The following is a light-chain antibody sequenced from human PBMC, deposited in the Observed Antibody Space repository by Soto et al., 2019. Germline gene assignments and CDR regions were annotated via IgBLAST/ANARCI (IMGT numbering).Light chain of an antibody. J-gene: IGKJ5*01. CDR2: EVS. V-gene: IGKV2D-29*02. CDR3: MQSTQLPPT. CDR1: QSLLHITGETF. Sequence: DVVITPTPLSLSGTDAETVYISCKSIQSLLHITGETFLFWYLQKPGQSPQLLIYEVSTRVSGVPDRFSGSGSGTDFTLEISRVETDDVGIYYCMQSTQLPPTFGQGTGLEIK.